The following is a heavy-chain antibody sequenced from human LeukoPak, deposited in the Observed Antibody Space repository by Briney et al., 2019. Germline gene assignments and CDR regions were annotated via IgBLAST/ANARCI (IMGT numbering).Heavy chain of an antibody. CDR2: IIPIFGTA. CDR3: ARESRGSSSALDY. J-gene: IGHJ4*02. CDR1: GGTFSSYA. V-gene: IGHV1-69*06. D-gene: IGHD6-13*01. Sequence: GASVKVSCKASGGTFSSYAISWVRQAPGQGLEWMGGIIPIFGTANYAQKFQGRVTITADKSMSTAYMELSSLRSEDTAVYYCARESRGSSSALDYWGQGTLVTVSS.